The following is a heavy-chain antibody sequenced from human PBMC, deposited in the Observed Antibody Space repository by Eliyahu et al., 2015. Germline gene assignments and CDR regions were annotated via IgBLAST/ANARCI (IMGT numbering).Heavy chain of an antibody. Sequence: QLQLQESGPGLVKPSETLSLTCXVPGGPISXRSYYWGWIRQPPGKGLEWIGSIYYSGSTYYNPSLKSRVTISVDTSKNQFSLKLSSVTAADTAVYYCARWGYYYDSSGCIDYWGQGTLVTVSS. V-gene: IGHV4-39*01. CDR3: ARWGYYYDSSGCIDY. D-gene: IGHD3-22*01. J-gene: IGHJ4*02. CDR2: IYYSGST. CDR1: GGPISXRSYY.